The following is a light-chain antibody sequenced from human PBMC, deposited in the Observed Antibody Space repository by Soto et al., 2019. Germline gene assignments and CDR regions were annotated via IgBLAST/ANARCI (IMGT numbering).Light chain of an antibody. CDR3: QQYNNWFWGFT. CDR1: QTVSSN. V-gene: IGKV3-15*01. CDR2: GAS. Sequence: IVMTQSPATLSVSPGERATLSCRASQTVSSNLAWYQQKPGQAPRLLIYGASTRATGVPARFSGSGSGTEFTLTISSLQSEDFAVYYCQQYNNWFWGFTFGPGTKVDIK. J-gene: IGKJ3*01.